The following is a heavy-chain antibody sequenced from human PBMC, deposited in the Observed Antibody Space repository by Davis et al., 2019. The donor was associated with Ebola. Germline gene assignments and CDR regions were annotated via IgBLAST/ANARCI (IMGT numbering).Heavy chain of an antibody. D-gene: IGHD1-26*01. V-gene: IGHV3-23*01. CDR1: GFTFSSYA. J-gene: IGHJ4*02. Sequence: GESLKISCAASGFTFSSYAMSWVRQAPGKGLEWVSAISGSGGSTYYADSVKGRFTISRDNSKNTLYLQMNSLRAEDTAVYYCARRKSGSYSEGYFDYWGQGTLVTVSS. CDR2: ISGSGGST. CDR3: ARRKSGSYSEGYFDY.